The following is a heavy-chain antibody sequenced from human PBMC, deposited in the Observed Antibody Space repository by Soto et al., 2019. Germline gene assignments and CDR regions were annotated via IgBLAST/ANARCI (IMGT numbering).Heavy chain of an antibody. CDR1: GYTFSSYG. V-gene: IGHV1-18*01. CDR3: ARGRFGELLFDY. J-gene: IGHJ4*02. Sequence: GASVKVSCKASGYTFSSYGISWARQAPGQGLEWMGWISVYNGNTNYAQKLQGRVTMTADTSTSTAYMEVRSLTSDDTAVYYCARGRFGELLFDYWGQGTLVTVSS. D-gene: IGHD3-10*01. CDR2: ISVYNGNT.